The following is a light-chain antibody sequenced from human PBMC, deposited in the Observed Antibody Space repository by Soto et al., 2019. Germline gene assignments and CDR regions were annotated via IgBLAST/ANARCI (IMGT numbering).Light chain of an antibody. J-gene: IGLJ3*02. CDR3: CSYAGSYSGV. CDR2: DVS. Sequence: QSVLTQPRSVSGSPGQSVTISCTGTSSDVGVYNYVSWYQQHPGTAPKLMIYDVSKRPSGVPDRFSGSKSGNTASLTISGLQAEDEADYYCCSYAGSYSGVFGGGTKLTVL. V-gene: IGLV2-11*01. CDR1: SSDVGVYNY.